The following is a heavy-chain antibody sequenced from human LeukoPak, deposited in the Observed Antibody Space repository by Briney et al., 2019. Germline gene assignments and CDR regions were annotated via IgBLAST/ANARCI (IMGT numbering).Heavy chain of an antibody. CDR1: GFTFSSYA. CDR2: ISGSGGST. D-gene: IGHD3-3*02. V-gene: IGHV3-23*01. Sequence: PGGSLRLSCAAPGFTFSSYAMSWVRQAPGKGLEWVSAISGSGGSTYYADSVKGRFTISRDNSKNTLYLQMNSLRAEDTAVYYCAKDLGFLEWLFIDYWGQGTLVTVSS. J-gene: IGHJ4*02. CDR3: AKDLGFLEWLFIDY.